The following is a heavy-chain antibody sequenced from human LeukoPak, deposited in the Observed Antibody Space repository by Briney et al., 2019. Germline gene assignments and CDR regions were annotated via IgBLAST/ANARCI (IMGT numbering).Heavy chain of an antibody. CDR1: GFTFSSYA. CDR3: AKTRGYSYTNWYFDL. Sequence: PGGSLRLSCAASGFTFSSYAMSWVRQAPGKGLEWVSAISGSGGSTYYADSVKGRFTISRDNSKNTLYLQMNSLRAEDTAVYYCAKTRGYSYTNWYFDLWGRGTLVTVSS. D-gene: IGHD5-18*01. J-gene: IGHJ2*01. V-gene: IGHV3-23*01. CDR2: ISGSGGST.